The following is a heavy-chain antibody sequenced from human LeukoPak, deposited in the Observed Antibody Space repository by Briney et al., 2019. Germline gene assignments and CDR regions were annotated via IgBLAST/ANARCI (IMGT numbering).Heavy chain of an antibody. CDR1: GFTFSSNA. D-gene: IGHD3-10*01. V-gene: IGHV3-23*01. CDR3: AKNFGSGNYRSFDY. CDR2: ISSSGSSS. Sequence: PGGSLRLSCAASGFTFSSNAMSWVRQAPGKGLGWVSVISSSGSSSYYADSVKGRFTISRDNSKNTLYLQMNSLRAEDTATYYCAKNFGSGNYRSFDYWGQGTLVTVSS. J-gene: IGHJ4*02.